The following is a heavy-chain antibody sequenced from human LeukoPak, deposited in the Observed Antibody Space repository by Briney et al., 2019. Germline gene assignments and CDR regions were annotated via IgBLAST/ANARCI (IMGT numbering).Heavy chain of an antibody. J-gene: IGHJ4*02. CDR2: IKQDGSEE. V-gene: IGHV3-7*01. CDR3: ARWEGNGYCFDY. CDR1: GFTFSSFW. D-gene: IGHD3-22*01. Sequence: GGSLRLSCAASGFTFSSFWMSWVRQAPGKGLEWVANIKQDGSEEYYVDSVKGRFTISRDNGKNSLYLQMNSLRAEDTAVYYCARWEGNGYCFDYRGQGTLVTVSS.